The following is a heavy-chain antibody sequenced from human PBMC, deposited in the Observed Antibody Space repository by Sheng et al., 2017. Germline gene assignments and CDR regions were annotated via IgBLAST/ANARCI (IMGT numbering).Heavy chain of an antibody. CDR2: ISYDGSNK. D-gene: IGHD3-22*01. CDR3: ARDPDDTYYTSLGYYFDY. J-gene: IGHJ4*02. CDR1: GFTFSSYA. Sequence: QVQLVESGGGVVQPGRSLRLSCAASGFTFSSYAMHWVRQAPGKGLEWVAVISYDGSNKYYADSVKGRFTISRDNSKNTLYLQMNSLRAEDTAVYYCARDPDDTYYTSLGYYFDYWGQGTLVTVSS. V-gene: IGHV3-30*04.